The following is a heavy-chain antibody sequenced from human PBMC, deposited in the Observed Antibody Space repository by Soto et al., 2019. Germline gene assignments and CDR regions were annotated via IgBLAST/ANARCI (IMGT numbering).Heavy chain of an antibody. Sequence: QVQVVESGGGVVQPGKSLRLSRAASGFAFSDFGMHWVRQAPAKGLEWVAVIWHDGKNKDYADYAKGRFTISRDNSRNILYLEMNSLRVEDTAVYYCARDPGQDEAMDYWGQGTLVTVSS. CDR2: IWHDGKNK. V-gene: IGHV3-33*01. CDR1: GFAFSDFG. CDR3: ARDPGQDEAMDY. J-gene: IGHJ4*02.